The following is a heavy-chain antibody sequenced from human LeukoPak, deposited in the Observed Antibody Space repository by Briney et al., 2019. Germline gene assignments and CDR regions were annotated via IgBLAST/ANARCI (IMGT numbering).Heavy chain of an antibody. CDR1: GRSISSASYY. J-gene: IGHJ2*01. V-gene: IGHV4-61*02. CDR3: ARGYCDSSSCFWYFDL. Sequence: SQTLSLTCSVSGRSISSASYYWSWIRQPAGKGLEWMGRIYTSGNTDYNPSLKSGVSMSVDTSKNQFSLQLSSVTAADTAVYYCARGYCDSSSCFWYFDLWGPGTLVTVSS. CDR2: IYTSGNT. D-gene: IGHD6-13*01.